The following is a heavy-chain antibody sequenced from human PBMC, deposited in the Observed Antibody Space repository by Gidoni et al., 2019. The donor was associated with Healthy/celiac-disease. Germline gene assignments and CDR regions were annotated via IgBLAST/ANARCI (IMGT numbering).Heavy chain of an antibody. V-gene: IGHV4-59*01. CDR3: ARSPVPGYYDSSGYYLGHDAFDI. CDR2: IYYSGST. Sequence: QVQLQESGPGLVKPSETLSLTCTVSGVSISSYYWSWLRQPPGKGLEWIGYIYYSGSTNYDPSLKSRVTISVDTSKNQCSLKLSSVTAADTAVYYCARSPVPGYYDSSGYYLGHDAFDIWGQGTMVTVSS. CDR1: GVSISSYY. J-gene: IGHJ3*02. D-gene: IGHD3-22*01.